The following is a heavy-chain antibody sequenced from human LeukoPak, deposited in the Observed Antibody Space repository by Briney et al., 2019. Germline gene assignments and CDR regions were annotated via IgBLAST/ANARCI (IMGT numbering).Heavy chain of an antibody. D-gene: IGHD2-2*01. CDR3: AKAGTEGYCSSTSCYYLDYYFDY. J-gene: IGHJ4*02. V-gene: IGHV3-23*01. Sequence: GGSLRLSCAASGFTFSSYAMSWVRQAPGKGREWVAAISGSGGRNYYPDSVKGRFPISRDNSKNTLYLQMNSLRAEDTAVYYCAKAGTEGYCSSTSCYYLDYYFDYWGQGTLVTVSS. CDR1: GFTFSSYA. CDR2: ISGSGGRN.